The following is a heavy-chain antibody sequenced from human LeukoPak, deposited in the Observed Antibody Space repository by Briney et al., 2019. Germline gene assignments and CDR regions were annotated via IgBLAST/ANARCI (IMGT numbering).Heavy chain of an antibody. CDR2: IYPGDSDT. Sequence: GESLQISCQGSGSSFTSYWIGWVGQLPGKGLEWMGIIYPGDSDTRYSPSFQGQVTISADKSISTAYLQWSSLKASDTAMYYCARGHIGYCSSTSCSKGGWDYWGQGTLVTVSS. CDR3: ARGHIGYCSSTSCSKGGWDY. D-gene: IGHD2-2*01. V-gene: IGHV5-51*01. CDR1: GSSFTSYW. J-gene: IGHJ4*02.